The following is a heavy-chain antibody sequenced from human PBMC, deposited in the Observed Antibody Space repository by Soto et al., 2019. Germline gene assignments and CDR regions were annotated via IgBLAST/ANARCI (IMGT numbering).Heavy chain of an antibody. V-gene: IGHV4-31*02. D-gene: IGHD4-17*01. Sequence: VQLRESGPGLVKPSQTLSLTCTVSGGSISSGDYYWSWILQHPGKDLEWIGFTDYSGSTYYNPSLRSRLTISVDTSKNQFSLRLNSVTAADSAVYYCARAIAVTTPGFDPWGQGTLVTVSS. J-gene: IGHJ5*02. CDR2: TDYSGST. CDR1: GGSISSGDYY. CDR3: ARAIAVTTPGFDP.